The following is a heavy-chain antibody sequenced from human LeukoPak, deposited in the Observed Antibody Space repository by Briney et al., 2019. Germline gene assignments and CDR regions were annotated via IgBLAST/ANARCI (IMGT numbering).Heavy chain of an antibody. CDR3: ARGYDSSGFYFDY. CDR1: GGSISSYY. D-gene: IGHD3-22*01. V-gene: IGHV4-59*01. Sequence: PSETLSLTCTVSGGSISSYYWNWIRQPPGKGLEWIGYIYYSGSTNYNPSLKSRVTISVDTSKNQFSLKLSSVTAADTAVYYCARGYDSSGFYFDYWGQGTLVTVSS. CDR2: IYYSGST. J-gene: IGHJ4*02.